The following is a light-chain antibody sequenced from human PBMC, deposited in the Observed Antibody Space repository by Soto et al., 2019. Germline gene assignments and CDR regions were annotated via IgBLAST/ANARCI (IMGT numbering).Light chain of an antibody. CDR1: QSISSNY. V-gene: IGKV3-20*01. CDR3: QQYVISVT. Sequence: EIVLTQSPGTLSLSPGERATLSCRASQSISSNYVAWYQQKPGQAPRLLIYGASSRATGIPDRFSGSGSGTDFTLTISRLEPQDSAIYYCQQYVISVTFGQGTRLEIK. J-gene: IGKJ5*01. CDR2: GAS.